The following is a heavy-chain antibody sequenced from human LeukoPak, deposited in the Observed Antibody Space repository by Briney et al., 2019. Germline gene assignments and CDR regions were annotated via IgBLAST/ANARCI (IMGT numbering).Heavy chain of an antibody. D-gene: IGHD2-21*02. CDR1: GYTFTSYY. CDR3: ARDHYHKIHSVMVTAPDY. Sequence: EASVKVSCKASGYTFTSYYMHWVRRAPGEGLEWMGIINPTGGSTSYAQKFQGRVTMTRDTSTSTVYMELSSLRSEDTAVYYCARDHYHKIHSVMVTAPDYWGQGTLVIVSS. J-gene: IGHJ4*02. CDR2: INPTGGST. V-gene: IGHV1-46*01.